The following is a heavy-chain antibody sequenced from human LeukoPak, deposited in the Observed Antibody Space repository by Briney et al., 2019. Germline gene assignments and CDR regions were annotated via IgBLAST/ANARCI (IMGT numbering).Heavy chain of an antibody. CDR3: ARAYCSSTSCYLNWFDP. J-gene: IGHJ5*02. D-gene: IGHD2-2*01. CDR2: IYTSGST. CDR1: GFTFSNAW. Sequence: PGGSLRLSCAASGFTFSNAWMSWIRQPAGKGLEWIGRIYTSGSTNYNPSLKSRVTMSVDTSKNQFSLKLSSVTAADTAVYYCARAYCSSTSCYLNWFDPWGPGTLVTVSS. V-gene: IGHV4-4*07.